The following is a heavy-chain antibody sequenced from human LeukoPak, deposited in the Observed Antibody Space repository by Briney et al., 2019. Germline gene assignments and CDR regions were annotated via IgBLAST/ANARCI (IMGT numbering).Heavy chain of an antibody. Sequence: ASVKVSCKASGYTFTSYDINWVRQATGQGLEWMGWMNPNSGNTGYAQKFQGRVTITTDESTSTAYMELSSLRSEDTAVYYCARGDFWSGSDYWGQGTLVTVSS. J-gene: IGHJ4*02. D-gene: IGHD3-3*01. CDR1: GYTFTSYD. CDR3: ARGDFWSGSDY. CDR2: MNPNSGNT. V-gene: IGHV1-8*03.